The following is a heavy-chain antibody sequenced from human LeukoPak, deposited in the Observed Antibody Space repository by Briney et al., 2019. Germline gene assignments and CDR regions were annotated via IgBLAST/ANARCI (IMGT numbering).Heavy chain of an antibody. J-gene: IGHJ4*02. CDR3: AKDSGPYSSSWWVY. Sequence: PGGSLRLSCAASGFTYSSYEMNWVRQAPGKGLEWGSYISSSGSTIYYADSVKGRFTISRDNAKNSLYLQMNSLRAEDTAVYYCAKDSGPYSSSWWVYWGQGTLVTVSS. V-gene: IGHV3-48*03. CDR2: ISSSGSTI. CDR1: GFTYSSYE. D-gene: IGHD6-13*01.